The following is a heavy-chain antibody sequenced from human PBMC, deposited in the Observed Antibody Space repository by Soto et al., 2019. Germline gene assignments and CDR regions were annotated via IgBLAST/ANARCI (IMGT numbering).Heavy chain of an antibody. CDR2: IYYSGST. V-gene: IGHV4-59*01. D-gene: IGHD2-2*01. Sequence: PSETLSLTCTVSGGSISSYYWSWIWQPPGKGLEWIGYIYYSGSTNYNPSLKSRVTISVDTSKNQFSLKLSSVTAADTAVYYCARDCSSTSCYLPFDIWGQGTMVT. J-gene: IGHJ3*02. CDR3: ARDCSSTSCYLPFDI. CDR1: GGSISSYY.